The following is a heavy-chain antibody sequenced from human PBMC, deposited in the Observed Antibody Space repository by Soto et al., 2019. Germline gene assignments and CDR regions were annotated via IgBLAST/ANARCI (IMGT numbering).Heavy chain of an antibody. CDR3: AKDPRDDCSSTSCYPIFDY. Sequence: GGSLRLSCAASGFTFSSYAMSWVRQAPGKGLEWVSAISGSGGSTYYADSVKGRFTISRDNSKNTLYLQMNSLRAEDTAVYYCAKDPRDDCSSTSCYPIFDYWGQGTLVTVSS. D-gene: IGHD2-2*01. J-gene: IGHJ4*02. CDR2: ISGSGGST. V-gene: IGHV3-23*01. CDR1: GFTFSSYA.